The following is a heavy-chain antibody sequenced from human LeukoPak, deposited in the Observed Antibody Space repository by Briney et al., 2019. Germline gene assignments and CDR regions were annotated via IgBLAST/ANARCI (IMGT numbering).Heavy chain of an antibody. CDR3: ARSTNYYDSSGYPDY. D-gene: IGHD3-22*01. J-gene: IGHJ4*02. CDR1: GFTFKAYW. V-gene: IGHV3-48*01. CDR2: ISSSSSTI. Sequence: GGSLRLSCEASGFTFKAYWMSWVRQAPGKGLEWVSYISSSSSTIYYADSVKGRFTISRDNAKNSLYLQMNSLRAEDTAVYYCARSTNYYDSSGYPDYWGQGTLVTVSS.